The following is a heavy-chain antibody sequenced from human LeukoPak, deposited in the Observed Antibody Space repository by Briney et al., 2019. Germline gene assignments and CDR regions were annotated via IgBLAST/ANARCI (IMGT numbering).Heavy chain of an antibody. J-gene: IGHJ4*02. V-gene: IGHV3-30*02. CDR3: AKDQAGPGSNLDY. CDR2: IRYDGSNK. CDR1: GFTFSSYG. Sequence: GGSLRLSCAASGFTFSSYGMHGVRQAPGKGLEWVAFIRYDGSNKYYADSVKGRFTISRDNSKNTLYLQMNSLRAEDTAVYYCAKDQAGPGSNLDYWGQGTLVTVSS.